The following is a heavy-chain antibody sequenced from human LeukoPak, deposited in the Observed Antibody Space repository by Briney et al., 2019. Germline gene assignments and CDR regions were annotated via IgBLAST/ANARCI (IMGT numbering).Heavy chain of an antibody. V-gene: IGHV3-15*01. D-gene: IGHD6-13*01. CDR1: GFTFSNAW. CDR2: IKSKTDGGTT. J-gene: IGHJ6*03. Sequence: GGSLRLSCAASGFTFSNAWMNWVRQAPGKGLEWVGRIKSKTDGGTTDFAAPVKGRFTISRDDSKNTLYLQMNSLKIEDTAVYYCTTAGSSWRTDYYYYYMDVWGKGTTVTISS. CDR3: TTAGSSWRTDYYYYYMDV.